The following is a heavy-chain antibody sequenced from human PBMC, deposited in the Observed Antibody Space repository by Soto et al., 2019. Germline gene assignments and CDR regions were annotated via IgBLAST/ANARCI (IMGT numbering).Heavy chain of an antibody. D-gene: IGHD1-1*01. CDR1: GGFVSSGSYY. V-gene: IGHV4-34*01. CDR2: MSQSGGP. CDR3: ARVGRGTATTGVDSFDI. Sequence: QVQLQQWGAGLLKPSETLSLTCAVYGGFVSSGSYYWSWIRQRPGKGLERIGEMSQSGGPHFKPWIKGRVTISGATSKSQAALRMSPVTAADKALYYCARVGRGTATTGVDSFDIWGPGTTVTVSS. J-gene: IGHJ3*02.